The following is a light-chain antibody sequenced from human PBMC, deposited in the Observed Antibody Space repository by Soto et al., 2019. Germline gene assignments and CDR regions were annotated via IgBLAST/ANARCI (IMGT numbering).Light chain of an antibody. CDR2: WAT. V-gene: IGKV4-1*01. Sequence: DMVLTQSPDSLSVSLGERATISCKSSQSVLYSSNNRNYLAWYRQRPRQPPELLIYWATTRNSGVPDRFSGSGSGTSFTLTISRLQTEDVAVYYCQYYFRSPYTFGQGTKVDIK. CDR1: QSVLYSSNNRNY. J-gene: IGKJ2*01. CDR3: QYYFRSPYT.